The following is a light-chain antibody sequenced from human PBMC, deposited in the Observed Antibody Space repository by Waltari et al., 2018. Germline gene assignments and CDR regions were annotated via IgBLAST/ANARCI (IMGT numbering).Light chain of an antibody. CDR1: QSVDDY. Sequence: VLTQSPATLSLSPGERDTLSCRASQSVDDYMAWYQQKPGQSPRLLIYDASNRATGIPIRFSGSGFGTDFTLTISSLEPDDFAHYYCQQRRNWPPTFGQGTKVEIK. V-gene: IGKV3-11*01. J-gene: IGKJ1*01. CDR2: DAS. CDR3: QQRRNWPPT.